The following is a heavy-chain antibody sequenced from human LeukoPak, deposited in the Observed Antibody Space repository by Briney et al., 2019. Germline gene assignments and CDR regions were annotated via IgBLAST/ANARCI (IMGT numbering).Heavy chain of an antibody. CDR1: GYTFTSHY. CDR2: INPSGGST. V-gene: IGHV1-46*01. J-gene: IGHJ5*01. D-gene: IGHD5-18*01. Sequence: ASVKVSCKTSGYTFTSHYIHWVRQAPGQGLEWMGIINPSGGSTSYAQKFQGRVTITTDESTSTAYMELSSLRSEDTAVYYCAREQLWFDYWGQGTLVTVSS. CDR3: AREQLWFDY.